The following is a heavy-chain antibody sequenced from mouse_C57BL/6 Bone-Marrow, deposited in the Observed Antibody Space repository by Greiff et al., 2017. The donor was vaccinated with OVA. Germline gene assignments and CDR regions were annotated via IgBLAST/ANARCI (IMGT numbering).Heavy chain of an antibody. J-gene: IGHJ2*01. D-gene: IGHD2-5*01. CDR3: ARRSNPDY. V-gene: IGHV1-26*01. Sequence: EVQLQQSGPELVKPGASVKISCKASGYTFTDYYMNWVKQSHGKSLEWIGDINPNNGGTSYNQKFKGKATLTVDKSSSTAYMELRSLTSEDSAVYYCARRSNPDYWGQGTTLTVSS. CDR2: INPNNGGT. CDR1: GYTFTDYY.